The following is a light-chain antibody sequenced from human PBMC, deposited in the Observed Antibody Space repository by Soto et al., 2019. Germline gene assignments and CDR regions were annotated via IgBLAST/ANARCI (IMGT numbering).Light chain of an antibody. J-gene: IGKJ4*01. V-gene: IGKV1-5*03. CDR3: QQYNSYPT. CDR1: QSISSW. Sequence: DIQMTQSPSTLSASVGDRVTITCRASQSISSWLAWYQQKPGKAPKLLIYKASSLESGVPSRFSGSGSGTEFTLTISSLQPDDFATYYCQQYNSYPTFGGGTKWRSN. CDR2: KAS.